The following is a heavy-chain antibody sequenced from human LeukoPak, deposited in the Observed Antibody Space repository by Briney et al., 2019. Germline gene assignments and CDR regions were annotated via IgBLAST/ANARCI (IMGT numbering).Heavy chain of an antibody. J-gene: IGHJ5*02. D-gene: IGHD2-15*01. Sequence: GGSLRLSCAASGFTFSSYAMSWVRQAPGEGLEWVSGISGSGGSTYYADSVKGRFTISRDNSKNTLYLQMNSLGAEDTAVYYCAKLPIVVVVAATWWFDPWGQGTLVTVSS. CDR2: ISGSGGST. CDR3: AKLPIVVVVAATWWFDP. CDR1: GFTFSSYA. V-gene: IGHV3-23*01.